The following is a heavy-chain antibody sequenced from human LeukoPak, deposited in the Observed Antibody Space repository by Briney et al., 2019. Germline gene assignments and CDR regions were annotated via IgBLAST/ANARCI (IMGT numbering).Heavy chain of an antibody. CDR3: ARGLFNYDNSGLNY. Sequence: GGSLRLSCAASGFTFSSYAMYWVRQAPGKGLEWVTNIWYDGSNKYYADSVKGRFTISRDNSKNTLYLQMHSLRAEDTAVYYCARGLFNYDNSGLNYWGQGTLVTVTS. D-gene: IGHD3-22*01. J-gene: IGHJ4*02. V-gene: IGHV3-33*01. CDR1: GFTFSSYA. CDR2: IWYDGSNK.